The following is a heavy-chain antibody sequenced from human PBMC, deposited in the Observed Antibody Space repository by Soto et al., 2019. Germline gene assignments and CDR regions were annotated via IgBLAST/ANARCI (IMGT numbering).Heavy chain of an antibody. J-gene: IGHJ6*03. CDR3: ARDLATGTIPRSYYMDV. Sequence: ASVKVSCKASGGTFSSYTISWVRQAPGQGLEWMGRIIPILGIANYAQKFQGRVTITADKSTSTAYMELSSLRSEDTAVYYCARDLATGTIPRSYYMDVWGEGTTVTVSS. CDR2: IIPILGIA. CDR1: GGTFSSYT. D-gene: IGHD1-1*01. V-gene: IGHV1-69*04.